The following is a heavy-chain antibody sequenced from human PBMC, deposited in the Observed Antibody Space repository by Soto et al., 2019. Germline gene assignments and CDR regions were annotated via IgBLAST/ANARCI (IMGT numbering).Heavy chain of an antibody. CDR3: ARGDSGYCTSSSCYGFRWFDP. J-gene: IGHJ5*02. D-gene: IGHD2-2*01. CDR1: GGSFSSYY. V-gene: IGHV4-34*01. Sequence: ATLSLTCTVSGGSFSSYYWNWIRQTPGQGLEWIGEINHRGSTNYHPSLKTRVTILVDTSMNQFSLRLSSVTAADTAVYYCARGDSGYCTSSSCYGFRWFDPWGQGIRVTVSS. CDR2: INHRGST.